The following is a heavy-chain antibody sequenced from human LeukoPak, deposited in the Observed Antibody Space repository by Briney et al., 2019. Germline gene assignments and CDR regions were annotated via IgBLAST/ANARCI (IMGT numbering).Heavy chain of an antibody. CDR2: IKQDGSEK. CDR3: ARKRYCSGGSCPDVFQH. D-gene: IGHD2-15*01. Sequence: GGSLRLSCAASGFTFSSHWMSWVRQAPGKGLEWVANIKQDGSEKYYVDAVKGRSTISRDNAKNTLYLQMNRLRAEDTAVYYCARKRYCSGGSCPDVFQHWGQGTLVTVSS. V-gene: IGHV3-7*01. J-gene: IGHJ1*01. CDR1: GFTFSSHW.